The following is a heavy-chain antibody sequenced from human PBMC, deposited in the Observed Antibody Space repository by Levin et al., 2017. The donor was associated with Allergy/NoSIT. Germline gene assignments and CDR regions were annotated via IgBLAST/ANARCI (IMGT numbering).Heavy chain of an antibody. D-gene: IGHD3-22*01. CDR2: INPNSGGT. CDR1: GYTFTGYY. CDR3: ARSHDSSGYSLGY. V-gene: IGHV1-2*02. J-gene: IGHJ4*02. Sequence: ASVKVSCKASGYTFTGYYMHWVRQAPGQGLEWMGWINPNSGGTNYAQKFQGRVTMTRDTSISTAYMELSRLRSDDTAVYYCARSHDSSGYSLGYWGQGTLVTVSS.